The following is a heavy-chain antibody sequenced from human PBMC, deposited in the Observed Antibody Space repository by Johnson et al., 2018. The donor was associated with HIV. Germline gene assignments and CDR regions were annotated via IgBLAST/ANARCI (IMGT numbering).Heavy chain of an antibody. CDR3: AKSSGSSGAFDI. D-gene: IGHD2-15*01. CDR2: ISYDGSNK. J-gene: IGHJ3*02. Sequence: QVQVVESGGVVVQPGGSLRLSCSASGFTFSSYAMHWVRQAPGKGLEWVACISYDGSNKYYADSVKGRFTISRDNSKNTLYLQMNSLRAEDTAVYYCAKSSGSSGAFDIWGQGTMVTV. V-gene: IGHV3-30*04. CDR1: GFTFSSYA.